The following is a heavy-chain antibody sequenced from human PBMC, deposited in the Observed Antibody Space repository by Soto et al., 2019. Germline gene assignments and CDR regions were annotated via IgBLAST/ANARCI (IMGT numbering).Heavy chain of an antibody. Sequence: PSETLSLHCPVSGRSISSGGYYWSWIRQLPGKGLEWIGYIYYSGSTNSNPSLRSRLTISVDMSKNQFSLKLNSVTAADTAVYYCAMGGDWFDPWDQGTMVTVSS. V-gene: IGHV4-31*03. CDR1: GRSISSGGYY. CDR3: AMGGDWFDP. CDR2: IYYSGST. D-gene: IGHD3-16*01. J-gene: IGHJ5*02.